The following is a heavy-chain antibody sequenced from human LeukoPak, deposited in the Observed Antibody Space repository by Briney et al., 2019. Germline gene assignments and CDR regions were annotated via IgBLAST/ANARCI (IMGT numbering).Heavy chain of an antibody. Sequence: GASVKVSCKASGGTFSSYAISWVRQAPGQGLGWMGGIIPIFGTANYAQKFQGRVTITTDESTSTAYMELSSLRSEDTAVYYCARVSAYRLVGATYNWFDPWGQGTLVTVSS. CDR3: ARVSAYRLVGATYNWFDP. D-gene: IGHD1-26*01. J-gene: IGHJ5*02. V-gene: IGHV1-69*05. CDR2: IIPIFGTA. CDR1: GGTFSSYA.